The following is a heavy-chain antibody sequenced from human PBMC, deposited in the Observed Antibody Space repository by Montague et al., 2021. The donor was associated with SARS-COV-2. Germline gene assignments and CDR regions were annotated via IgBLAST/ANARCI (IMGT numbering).Heavy chain of an antibody. CDR2: IYYYVSV. D-gene: IGHD3-10*01. CDR3: ARQITMVREPFDS. V-gene: IGHV4-59*08. J-gene: IGHJ4*02. Sequence: SETLSLTCTVAGDSVIRSYWNWIRQSPGKGLEWIGNIYYYVSVNYNPSLKSRLSISLDTSKNQLSLTLTSVTAADTATYYCARQITMVREPFDSWGQGTLVLVSS. CDR1: GDSVIRSY.